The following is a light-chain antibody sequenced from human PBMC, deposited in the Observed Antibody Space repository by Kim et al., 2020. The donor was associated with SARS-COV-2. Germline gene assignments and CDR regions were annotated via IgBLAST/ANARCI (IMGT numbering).Light chain of an antibody. CDR1: SGHSSDI. V-gene: IGLV4-60*03. CDR3: ETWDSNTRV. Sequence: SSVKLTCTLSSGHSSDIIAWHQQQPGKAPRYLMKLEGNGDYSKGSGVPDRFSGSRSGADRYLTISNLQSEDEAEYYCETWDSNTRVFGTGTKVTVL. CDR2: LEGNGDY. J-gene: IGLJ1*01.